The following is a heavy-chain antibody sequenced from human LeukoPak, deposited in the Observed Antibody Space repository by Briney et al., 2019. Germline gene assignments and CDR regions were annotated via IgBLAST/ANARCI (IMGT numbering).Heavy chain of an antibody. D-gene: IGHD5-18*01. V-gene: IGHV3-48*03. CDR2: ISSSGSTI. CDR3: ARDGATAMVTIPKLYFDY. J-gene: IGHJ4*02. CDR1: GFTFSSYE. Sequence: PGGSLRLSCAASGFTFSSYEMNWVRQAPGKGLEWVSYISSSGSTIYYADSVKGRFTISRDNAKNSLYLQMNSLRAEDTAVYYCARDGATAMVTIPKLYFDYWGQGTLVTVSS.